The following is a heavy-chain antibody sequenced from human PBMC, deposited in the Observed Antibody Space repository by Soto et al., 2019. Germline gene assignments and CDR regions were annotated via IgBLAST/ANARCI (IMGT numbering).Heavy chain of an antibody. CDR2: IYYSGTT. Sequence: XETLCLTCSVAGCSSSGSYWSWIRQSPGKGLEWIGYIYYSGTTNYNSYLKSRLSLSVDMSKNQFSLKLASVTAADTAVYFCARSQRGRTAFTFDYWGQGDLVTVSS. V-gene: IGHV4-59*01. CDR3: ARSQRGRTAFTFDY. J-gene: IGHJ4*02. D-gene: IGHD3-16*01. CDR1: GCSSSGSY.